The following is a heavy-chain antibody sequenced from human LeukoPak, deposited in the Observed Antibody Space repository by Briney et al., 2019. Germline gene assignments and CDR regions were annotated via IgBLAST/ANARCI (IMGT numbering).Heavy chain of an antibody. D-gene: IGHD2-8*02. J-gene: IGHJ3*02. CDR3: ARDSTGWQADSFDI. Sequence: GGSLRLSCVASGFTFSSHRMSWVRQAPGKGLEWVADVKQDESEQYYVDSVRGRFTISRDNGKNSLYLQMNSLRVEDTAVYFCARDSTGWQADSFDIWGQGTMVTVSS. V-gene: IGHV3-7*01. CDR1: GFTFSSHR. CDR2: VKQDESEQ.